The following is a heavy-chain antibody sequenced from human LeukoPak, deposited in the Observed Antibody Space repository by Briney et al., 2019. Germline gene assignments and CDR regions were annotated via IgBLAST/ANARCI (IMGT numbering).Heavy chain of an antibody. D-gene: IGHD1-26*01. CDR1: GYTFTGYY. J-gene: IGHJ5*02. Sequence: ASVKVSCKASGYTFTGYYMHWVRQAPGQGLEWMGWINPNSGGTNYAQKFQGRVTITADKSTSTAYMELSSLRSEDTAVYYCARAFRVGATLHWFDPWGQGTLVTVSS. CDR3: ARAFRVGATLHWFDP. V-gene: IGHV1-2*02. CDR2: INPNSGGT.